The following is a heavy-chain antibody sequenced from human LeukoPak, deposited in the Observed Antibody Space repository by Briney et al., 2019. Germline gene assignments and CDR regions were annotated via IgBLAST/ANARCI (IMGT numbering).Heavy chain of an antibody. V-gene: IGHV3-23*01. CDR1: GFIFSNYA. J-gene: IGHJ5*02. CDR3: AKDPYRVVVATGNYLDP. D-gene: IGHD2-15*01. Sequence: GGSLRLSCAASGFIFSNYAMTWVRQASGKGLEWVSSISGSDGRTDYADSVKGRFTISRDNSKNTVYLQMNSLRVEDTAVYYCAKDPYRVVVATGNYLDPWGQGTLVTVSS. CDR2: ISGSDGRT.